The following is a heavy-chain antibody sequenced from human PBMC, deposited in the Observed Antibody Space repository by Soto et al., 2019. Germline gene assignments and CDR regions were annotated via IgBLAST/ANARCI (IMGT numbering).Heavy chain of an antibody. J-gene: IGHJ6*02. CDR3: ARRDDNNWNYYYYGMDV. D-gene: IGHD1-20*01. Sequence: GASVKVSCKASGGTFSSYAISWVRQAPGQGLEWMGGIIPIFGTANYAQKFQGRVTITADESTSTAYMELSSLRSEGTAVYYCARRDDNNWNYYYYGMDVWGQGTTVTVSS. CDR1: GGTFSSYA. CDR2: IIPIFGTA. V-gene: IGHV1-69*13.